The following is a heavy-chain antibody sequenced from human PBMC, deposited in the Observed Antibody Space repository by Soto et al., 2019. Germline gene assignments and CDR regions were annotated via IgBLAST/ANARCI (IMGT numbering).Heavy chain of an antibody. CDR2: IISSSYL. V-gene: IGHV3-21*06. D-gene: IGHD3-16*01. CDR1: GFTFSSYS. CDR3: ARDDDSFDY. Sequence: GGSLRLSCAASGFTFSSYSMNWVRQAPGKGLELFSSIISSSYLYYADSVKGRFTISRDNAKNSLYLQMNSLRAEDTAVYYCARDDDSFDYWGQGTLVTVSS. J-gene: IGHJ4*02.